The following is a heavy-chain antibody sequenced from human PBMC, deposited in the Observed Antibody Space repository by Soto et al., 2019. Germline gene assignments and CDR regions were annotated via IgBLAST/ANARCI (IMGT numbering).Heavy chain of an antibody. CDR2: ISYDGSNK. D-gene: IGHD6-13*01. V-gene: IGHV3-30-3*01. J-gene: IGHJ4*02. CDR1: GFTFSSYA. CDR3: ARSRGSSWYANFDY. Sequence: RGSLRLSCAASGFTFSSYAMHWVRQAPGKGLEWVAVISYDGSNKYYADSVKGRFTISRDNSKNTLYLQMNSLRAEDTAVYYCARSRGSSWYANFDYWGQGTLVTVSS.